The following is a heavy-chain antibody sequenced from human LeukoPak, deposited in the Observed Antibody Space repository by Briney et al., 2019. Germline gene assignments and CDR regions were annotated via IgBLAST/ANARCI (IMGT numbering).Heavy chain of an antibody. J-gene: IGHJ4*02. D-gene: IGHD1-1*01. Sequence: PGESLKISFQVSGXSFTKYCIGWVRQMSGKDLEWMGIIYPGDSDTRYSPSSEGQVTISADTSISTAYLQWSSLQASDTAMYYCVRLFRNWSDGGVDQWGRGTLVTVSS. CDR1: GXSFTKYC. CDR3: VRLFRNWSDGGVDQ. V-gene: IGHV5-51*01. CDR2: IYPGDSDT.